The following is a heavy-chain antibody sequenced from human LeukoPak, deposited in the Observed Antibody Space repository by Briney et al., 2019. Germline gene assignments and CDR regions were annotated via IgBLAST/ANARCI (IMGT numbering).Heavy chain of an antibody. CDR3: ARWGVVPAADY. V-gene: IGHV3-30-3*01. CDR1: GFTFSSYA. J-gene: IGHJ4*02. Sequence: PGGSLRLSCAASGFTFSSYAMHWVRQAPGKGLEWVAVISYDGSNKYYADSVKGRFTISRDNSKNTLYLQMNSLRAEDTAVYYCARWGVVPAADYWGQGTLVTVSS. D-gene: IGHD2-2*01. CDR2: ISYDGSNK.